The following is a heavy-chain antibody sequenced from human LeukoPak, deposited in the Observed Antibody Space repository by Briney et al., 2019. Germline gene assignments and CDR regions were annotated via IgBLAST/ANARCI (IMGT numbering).Heavy chain of an antibody. V-gene: IGHV3-23*01. CDR2: ISGSGGST. CDR3: AKARGYCSSTSCSKGGYFDY. J-gene: IGHJ4*02. D-gene: IGHD2-2*01. Sequence: PGGSLRLSCAASGFTFSSYAMSWVRQAPGEGLEWVSAISGSGGSTYYADSVKGRFTISRDNSKNTLYLQMNSLRAEDTAVYYCAKARGYCSSTSCSKGGYFDYWGQGTLVTVSS. CDR1: GFTFSSYA.